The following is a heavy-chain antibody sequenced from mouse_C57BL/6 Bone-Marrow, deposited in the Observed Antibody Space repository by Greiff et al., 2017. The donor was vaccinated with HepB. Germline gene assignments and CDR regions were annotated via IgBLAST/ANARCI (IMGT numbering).Heavy chain of an antibody. CDR3: ARSPTGIY. J-gene: IGHJ4*01. D-gene: IGHD4-1*02. V-gene: IGHV1-64*01. Sequence: QVHVKQPGAELVKPGASVKLSCKASGYTFTSYWMHWVKQRPGQGLEWIGMIHPNSGSTNYNEKFKSKATLTVDKSSSTAYMQLSSLTSEDSAVYYCARSPTGIYWGQGTSVTVSS. CDR2: IHPNSGST. CDR1: GYTFTSYW.